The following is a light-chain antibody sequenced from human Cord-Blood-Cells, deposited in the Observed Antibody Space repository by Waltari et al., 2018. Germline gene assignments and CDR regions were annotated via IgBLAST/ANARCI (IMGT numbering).Light chain of an antibody. J-gene: IGLJ3*02. CDR1: SSDVGGYNY. Sequence: QSALTQPASVSGSPGQSITISCTGTSSDVGGYNYVPWYQQHTGKAPKHMIYEVSNRPSGVSNRFSGSKSGNTASLTISGLQAEDEADYYCSSYTSSSTLVFGGGTKLTVL. V-gene: IGLV2-14*01. CDR3: SSYTSSSTLV. CDR2: EVS.